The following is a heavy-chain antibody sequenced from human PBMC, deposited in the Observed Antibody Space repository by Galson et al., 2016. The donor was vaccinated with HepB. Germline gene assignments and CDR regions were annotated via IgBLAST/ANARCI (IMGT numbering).Heavy chain of an antibody. CDR3: ARAGYYDSVHWGVHHYGTDV. J-gene: IGHJ6*02. V-gene: IGHV1-18*01. CDR2: ISPYDDKT. D-gene: IGHD3-22*01. Sequence: SVKVWCKALRSSFINYGITWVRQAPGQGLEWLGWISPYDDKTNSAHKFPGRVTMTTDTSTSTAYMELRTLRSDDTAVYFCARAGYYDSVHWGVHHYGTDVWGPGTKVIVSS. CDR1: RSSFINYG.